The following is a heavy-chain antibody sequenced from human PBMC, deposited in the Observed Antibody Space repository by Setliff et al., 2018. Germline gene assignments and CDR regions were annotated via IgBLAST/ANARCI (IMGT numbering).Heavy chain of an antibody. D-gene: IGHD2-2*01. CDR2: ISIYTGNA. CDR3: SRLVRYCTTTSCQRLSGGEY. J-gene: IGHJ4*02. V-gene: IGHV1-18*01. Sequence: GASVKVSCKASGYTFSDYGITWVRQALGQGLEWMGWISIYTGNAYYAHKLQGRVTMTTDTSTDTAYLELRSLRSDDTAVYYCSRLVRYCTTTSCQRLSGGEYWGQGTLVTVSS. CDR1: GYTFSDYG.